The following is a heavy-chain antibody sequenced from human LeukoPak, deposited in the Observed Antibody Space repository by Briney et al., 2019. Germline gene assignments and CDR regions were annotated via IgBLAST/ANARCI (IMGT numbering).Heavy chain of an antibody. D-gene: IGHD6-13*01. CDR3: ARGGGVRYSSSWYRYYFDY. V-gene: IGHV4-34*01. CDR2: INHSGST. CDR1: GGAFSGYY. J-gene: IGHJ4*02. Sequence: PSETLSLTCAVYGGAFSGYYWSWIRQPPGKGLEWIGEINHSGSTNYNPSLKSRVAISVDTSKNQFSRKLSSVTAADTAVYYCARGGGVRYSSSWYRYYFDYWGQGTLVTVSS.